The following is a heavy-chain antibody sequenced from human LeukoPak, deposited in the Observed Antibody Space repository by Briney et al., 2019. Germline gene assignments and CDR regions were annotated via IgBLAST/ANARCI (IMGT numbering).Heavy chain of an antibody. CDR2: IRYDGSNK. J-gene: IGHJ4*02. CDR1: GFTFSSYG. V-gene: IGHV3-30*02. CDR3: ASQASGSYDY. D-gene: IGHD3-10*01. Sequence: GGSLRLSCAASGFTFSSYGMHWVRQAPGKGLEWVAFIRYDGSNKFYTDSVKGRFTISRDNSKNTMYLQMKSLRAEDTAVYYCASQASGSYDYWGQGTLVTVSS.